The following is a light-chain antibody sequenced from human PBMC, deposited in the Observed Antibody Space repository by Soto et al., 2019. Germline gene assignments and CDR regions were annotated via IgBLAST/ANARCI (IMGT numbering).Light chain of an antibody. CDR2: QTS. CDR1: QYINTR. Sequence: EIVLTQSPATLSSFPGDRVTLSCRASQYINTRLAWYQHRPGQAPRLLIYQTSLRAAGIPARFSASGSGTDFTLTISRLEPEDFAVYYCQQYGSSRWTFGQGTKVDI. V-gene: IGKV3-20*01. CDR3: QQYGSSRWT. J-gene: IGKJ1*01.